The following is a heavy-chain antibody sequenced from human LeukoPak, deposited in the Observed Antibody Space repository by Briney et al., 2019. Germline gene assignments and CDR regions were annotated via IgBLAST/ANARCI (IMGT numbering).Heavy chain of an antibody. J-gene: IGHJ4*02. V-gene: IGHV3-30*02. CDR2: IRYDGSNI. CDR3: AKRRGSGSYVPFDY. D-gene: IGHD1-26*01. CDR1: GFTFSSYG. Sequence: GRPLRLSCAASGFTFSSYGMHWVRQAPGKGLEWVAFIRYDGSNIYYADSVKGRFTISRDNSKNTLYLQMNSLRAEDTAVYYSAKRRGSGSYVPFDYWGQGTLVTVSS.